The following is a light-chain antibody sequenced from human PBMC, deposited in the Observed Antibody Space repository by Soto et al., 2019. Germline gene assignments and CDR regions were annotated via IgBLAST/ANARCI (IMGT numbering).Light chain of an antibody. J-gene: IGLJ3*02. V-gene: IGLV2-14*03. Sequence: QSVLTQPASVSVSPGQSVTRSCTGISRDVGAYNFVSWYQQHPGRAPKLIIYDIGDRPSGVSSRFSGSRSGSTASLTISGLQAEDEADYYCSSYTTINNLWVFGGGTKVTVL. CDR3: SSYTTINNLWV. CDR1: SRDVGAYNF. CDR2: DIG.